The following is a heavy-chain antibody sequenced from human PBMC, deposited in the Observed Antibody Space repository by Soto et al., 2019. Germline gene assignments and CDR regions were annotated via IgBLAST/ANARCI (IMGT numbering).Heavy chain of an antibody. CDR1: DGSISSGGYS. D-gene: IGHD5-12*01. Sequence: QLQLQESGSGLVKPSQTLSLTCAVSDGSISSGGYSWSLIRQPPGKGLEWIGYIYHSGSTYYNPSLKSRVTISVDRSKNQFSLKLSSVTAADTAVYYCAAGGGLPRYYWGQGTLVTVSS. V-gene: IGHV4-30-2*01. CDR2: IYHSGST. CDR3: AAGGGLPRYY. J-gene: IGHJ4*02.